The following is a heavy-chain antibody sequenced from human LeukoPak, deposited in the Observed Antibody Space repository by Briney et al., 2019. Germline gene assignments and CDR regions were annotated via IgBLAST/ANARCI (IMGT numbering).Heavy chain of an antibody. CDR3: ARGLRWVDY. CDR2: INQDGSGK. V-gene: IGHV3-7*03. D-gene: IGHD4-23*01. CDR1: GFTFSNDW. Sequence: PGGSLRLSCAASGFTFSNDWMNWVRRAPGQGLEWVANINQDGSGKYYVDSVKGRFTISRDNAKNSLFLQMTSLRAEDTAVYYCARGLRWVDYWGQGTLATVSS. J-gene: IGHJ4*02.